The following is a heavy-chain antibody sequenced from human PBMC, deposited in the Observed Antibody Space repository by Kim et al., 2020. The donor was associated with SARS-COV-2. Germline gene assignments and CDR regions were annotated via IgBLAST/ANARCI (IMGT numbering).Heavy chain of an antibody. V-gene: IGHV4-39*01. CDR2: IYYSGST. D-gene: IGHD3-10*01. CDR3: ARIGEVLLWFGAT. CDR1: GGSISSSSYY. J-gene: IGHJ5*02. Sequence: SETLSLTCTVSGGSISSSSYYWGWIRQPPGKGLEWIGSIYYSGSTYYNPSLKSRVTISVDTSKNQFSLKLSSVTAADTAVYYCARIGEVLLWFGATWGQGTLVTVSS.